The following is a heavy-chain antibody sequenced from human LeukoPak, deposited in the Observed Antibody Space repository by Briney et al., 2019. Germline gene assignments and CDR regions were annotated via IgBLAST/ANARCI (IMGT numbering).Heavy chain of an antibody. V-gene: IGHV1-18*01. J-gene: IGHJ4*02. Sequence: ASVKVSCKASGYTFTSYGISWVRQAPGQGLEWMGWISAYNGSTNYAQKLQGRVTMTTDTSTSTAYMELRSLRSDDTAVYYCARGYVPILLWFGETTPGDYWGQGTLVTVSS. CDR3: ARGYVPILLWFGETTPGDY. CDR1: GYTFTSYG. CDR2: ISAYNGST. D-gene: IGHD3-10*01.